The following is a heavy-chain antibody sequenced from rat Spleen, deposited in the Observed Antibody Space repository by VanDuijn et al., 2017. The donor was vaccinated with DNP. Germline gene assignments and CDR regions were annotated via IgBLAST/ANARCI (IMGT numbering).Heavy chain of an antibody. Sequence: EVKLVESGGGLVQPGRSLKLSCAASEFNFNDYWMGWVRQAPGKGLEWIGQINKDSSAIAYIPSLKDKFTISRDNDQNTLHLQMSNLGSEDTAFYYCARGPNYGGYADYFDYWGQGVMVTVSS. J-gene: IGHJ2*01. CDR1: EFNFNDYW. V-gene: IGHV4-2*01. D-gene: IGHD1-11*01. CDR2: INKDSSAI. CDR3: ARGPNYGGYADYFDY.